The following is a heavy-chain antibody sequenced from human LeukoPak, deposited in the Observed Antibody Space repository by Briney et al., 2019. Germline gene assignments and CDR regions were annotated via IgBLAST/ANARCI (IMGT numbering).Heavy chain of an antibody. CDR1: GFIFSSYG. Sequence: GGSLRLSCAASGFIFSSYGMQWVRQAPGKGLEWVAFIRYDGSIKYYADSVKGRFTISRDNSKNTLYLQMSSLTAEDTAVYYCAKDNVKVTTIRRVPHYMDVWGKGATVTISS. J-gene: IGHJ6*03. V-gene: IGHV3-30*02. CDR3: AKDNVKVTTIRRVPHYMDV. CDR2: IRYDGSIK. D-gene: IGHD5-12*01.